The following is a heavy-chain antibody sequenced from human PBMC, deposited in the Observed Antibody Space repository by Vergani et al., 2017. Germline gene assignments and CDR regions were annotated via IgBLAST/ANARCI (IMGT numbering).Heavy chain of an antibody. CDR3: ERLAGGSYYGCY. CDR2: IYPGDSDT. Sequence: EVQLVQSGAEVKKPGDSLKISCKGSGYSFTSYWIGWVRQMPGKGLEWKGIIYPGDSDTRYSPSFQGQVTITADKSINTAYLQWSSRKASDTAMYYYERLAGGSYYGCYWGQGTLVTVSS. J-gene: IGHJ4*02. D-gene: IGHD1-26*01. V-gene: IGHV5-51*01. CDR1: GYSFTSYW.